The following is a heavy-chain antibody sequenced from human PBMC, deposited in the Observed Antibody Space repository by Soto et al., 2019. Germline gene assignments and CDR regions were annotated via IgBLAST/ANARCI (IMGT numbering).Heavy chain of an antibody. D-gene: IGHD2-15*01. V-gene: IGHV4-59*08. CDR1: GGSISNYY. J-gene: IGHJ4*02. Sequence: SETLSLTCTVSGGSISNYYWTWIRQPPGKGLEWIGYLYSGGTSNYNPTLKSRVTMSVDTAKNQLSLKLNPVTAADTAVYYCARHGDSAALDYWVQGTLVTDSS. CDR2: LYSGGTS. CDR3: ARHGDSAALDY.